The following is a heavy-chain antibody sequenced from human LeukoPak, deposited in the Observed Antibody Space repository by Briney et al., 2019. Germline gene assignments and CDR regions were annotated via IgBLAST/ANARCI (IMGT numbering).Heavy chain of an antibody. J-gene: IGHJ5*02. CDR1: GGSFSGYY. Sequence: ETLSLTCAVYGGSFSGYYWSWIHQPPGKGLEWIGEINHSGSTNYNPSLKSRVTISVDTSKNQFSLKLSSVTAADTAVYYCARGRQQLVRSRSWNWFDPWGQGTLVTVSS. D-gene: IGHD6-13*01. V-gene: IGHV4-34*01. CDR2: INHSGST. CDR3: ARGRQQLVRSRSWNWFDP.